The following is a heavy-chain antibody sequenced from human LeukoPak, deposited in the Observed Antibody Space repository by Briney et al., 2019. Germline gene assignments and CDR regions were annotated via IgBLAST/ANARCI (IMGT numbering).Heavy chain of an antibody. D-gene: IGHD2-15*01. Sequence: PGGSLRLSCEASGFTFGNYAMNWVRQAPGKGLEWVSVICANDGNTYYADAVKGRFTISRDNSKDTLYLQMDSLRAEDTAVYYCAKGSGSSCYSPCDYWGQGILVTVSS. CDR2: ICANDGNT. CDR1: GFTFGNYA. CDR3: AKGSGSSCYSPCDY. V-gene: IGHV3-23*01. J-gene: IGHJ4*02.